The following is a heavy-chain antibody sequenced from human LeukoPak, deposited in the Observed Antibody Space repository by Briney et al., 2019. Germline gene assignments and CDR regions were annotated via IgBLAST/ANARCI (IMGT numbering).Heavy chain of an antibody. J-gene: IGHJ4*02. V-gene: IGHV4-59*08. CDR3: ARSGITGYSSSWYNY. Sequence: SETLSLTCTVSGGSISSYYWSWIRQPPGKGLEWIGYIYYSGSTNYNPSLKSRVTISVDTSKNQFSLKLSSVTAADTAVYYCARSGITGYSSSWYNYWGQGTLVTVSS. CDR2: IYYSGST. CDR1: GGSISSYY. D-gene: IGHD6-13*01.